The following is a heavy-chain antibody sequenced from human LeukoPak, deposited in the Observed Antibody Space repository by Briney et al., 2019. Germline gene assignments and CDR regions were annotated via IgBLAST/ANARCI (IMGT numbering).Heavy chain of an antibody. D-gene: IGHD1-7*01. CDR2: ISWNSGSI. J-gene: IGHJ4*02. CDR3: AKGPRTFYYFDY. V-gene: IGHV3-9*01. CDR1: GFTFDDYA. Sequence: GGSLRLSCAASGFTFDDYAMHWVRQAPGKGLEWVSGISWNSGSIGYADSVKGRFTISRDNAKNSLYLQMNSLRAEDTALYYCAKGPRTFYYFDYWGQGTLVTVSS.